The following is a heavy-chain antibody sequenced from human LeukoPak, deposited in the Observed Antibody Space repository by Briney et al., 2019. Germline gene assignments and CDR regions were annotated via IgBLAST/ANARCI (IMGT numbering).Heavy chain of an antibody. J-gene: IGHJ4*02. D-gene: IGHD4-11*01. CDR2: ISSSSSYI. CDR1: GFTFSSYS. CDR3: ARGGYSNYEWYFDY. Sequence: GGSLRLSCATSGFTFSSYSMNWVRQAPGKGLEWVSSISSSSSYIYYADSVKGRFTISRDNAKNSLYLQMNSLRAGDTAVYYCARGGYSNYEWYFDYWGQGTLVTVSS. V-gene: IGHV3-21*01.